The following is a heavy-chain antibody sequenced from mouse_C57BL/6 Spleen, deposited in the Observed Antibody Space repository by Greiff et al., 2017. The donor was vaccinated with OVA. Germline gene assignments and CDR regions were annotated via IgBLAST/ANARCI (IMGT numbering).Heavy chain of an antibody. J-gene: IGHJ4*01. CDR2: ISSGSSTI. V-gene: IGHV5-17*01. D-gene: IGHD2-4*01. CDR3: ARSTMITTLYYYAMDY. CDR1: GFTFSDYG. Sequence: EVQVVESGGGLVKPGGSLKLSCAASGFTFSDYGMHWVRQAPEKGLEWVAYISSGSSTIYYADTVKGRFTISRDNAKNTLFLQMTSLRSEDTAMYYCARSTMITTLYYYAMDYWGQGTSVTVSS.